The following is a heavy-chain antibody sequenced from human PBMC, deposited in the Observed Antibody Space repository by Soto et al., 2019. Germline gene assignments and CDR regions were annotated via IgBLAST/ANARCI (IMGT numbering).Heavy chain of an antibody. CDR2: INGSGGST. Sequence: EVQLLESGGGLVQPGGSLRLSCAASGFTFSSYAMSWVRQAPGKGLEWVSAINGSGGSTYSADSVKGRFTISRDNSKNTLYLQMNSLRAEDTAVYYCAKVGVVVTAMDYWGQGTLVTVSS. CDR3: AKVGVVVTAMDY. CDR1: GFTFSSYA. D-gene: IGHD2-21*02. V-gene: IGHV3-23*01. J-gene: IGHJ4*02.